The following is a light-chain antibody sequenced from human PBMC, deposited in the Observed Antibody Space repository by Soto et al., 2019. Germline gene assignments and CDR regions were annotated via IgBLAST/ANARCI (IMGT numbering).Light chain of an antibody. CDR1: QSVSSY. J-gene: IGKJ3*01. Sequence: EIVLTQSPATLSLSPGERATLSCRASQSVSSYLAWYQQKPGQAPRLLIYDASNRATGIPARFSGSGSGSDFILTISSLDRYYFAFYYCQRRSYWPPRFSFGPGTKVDIK. CDR2: DAS. V-gene: IGKV3-11*01. CDR3: QRRSYWPPRFS.